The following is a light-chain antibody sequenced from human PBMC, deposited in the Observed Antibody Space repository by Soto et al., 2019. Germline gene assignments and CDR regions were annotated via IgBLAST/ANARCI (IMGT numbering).Light chain of an antibody. Sequence: PGESGTRSFGAIQTVSITYLTWYQQKPGQAPRLLIFGASKRATGIPDRFSGSGSGRDFTLTISGLEPEDFAVYYCQQYGSSPLISFGQGTRLEIK. V-gene: IGKV3-20*01. CDR2: GAS. CDR1: QTVSITY. J-gene: IGKJ5*01. CDR3: QQYGSSPLIS.